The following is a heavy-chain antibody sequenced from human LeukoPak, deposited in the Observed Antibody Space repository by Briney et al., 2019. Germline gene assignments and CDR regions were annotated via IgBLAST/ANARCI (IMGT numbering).Heavy chain of an antibody. CDR1: GDSISSSFY. V-gene: IGHV4-39*01. D-gene: IGHD3-10*01. J-gene: IGHJ4*02. Sequence: SETLSLTCTVSGDSISSSFYWGWIRQTPGKGLEWVGSMYYSGTTYYNPSFESRVAISVAPSKNQFSLRLTSVTAADPAIYHCARHAVSGTYWPPFDYWGQGSLVTVSS. CDR3: ARHAVSGTYWPPFDY. CDR2: MYYSGTT.